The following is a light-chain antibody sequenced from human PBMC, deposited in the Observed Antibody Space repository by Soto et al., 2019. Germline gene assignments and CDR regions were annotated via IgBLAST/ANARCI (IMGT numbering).Light chain of an antibody. V-gene: IGKV3-20*01. CDR1: QSVSSNY. CDR3: QQYGSTLGVT. CDR2: GAS. Sequence: EIVLTQSPGTLSLSPGGRATLSSRPSQSVSSNYLAWYQQKPGQAARLLINGASSRATGSPDRFSGSGSETDFSLTTSRLVPADFAVYYCQQYGSTLGVTFGGGTKVDIK. J-gene: IGKJ4*01.